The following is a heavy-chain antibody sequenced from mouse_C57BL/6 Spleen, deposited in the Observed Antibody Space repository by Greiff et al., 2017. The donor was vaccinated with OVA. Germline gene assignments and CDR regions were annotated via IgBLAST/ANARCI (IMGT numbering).Heavy chain of an antibody. CDR1: GYTFTDYE. V-gene: IGHV1-15*01. J-gene: IGHJ4*01. CDR2: IDPETGGT. Sequence: VQLQQSGAELVRPGASVTLSCKASGYTFTDYEMHWVKPTPVHGLEWIGAIDPETGGTASNQKFKGKAILTADKSSSTAYMELRSLTSEDSAVYYCTRRRGYDGYYDYAMDYWGQGTSVTVSS. CDR3: TRRRGYDGYYDYAMDY. D-gene: IGHD2-3*01.